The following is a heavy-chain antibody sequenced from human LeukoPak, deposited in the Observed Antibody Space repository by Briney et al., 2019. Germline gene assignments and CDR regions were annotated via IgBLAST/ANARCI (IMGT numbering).Heavy chain of an antibody. J-gene: IGHJ4*02. CDR2: IFYSGGT. D-gene: IGHD6-19*01. Sequence: SETLSLTCSVSGGSISSNIHYWAWIRQPPGKGLEWIGSIFYSGGTYYNASVKSRVTMSVDTSKNQFSLKLSSVTVADTAVYYCATGSSGWFNFDYWGQGTLVTVSS. CDR3: ATGSSGWFNFDY. CDR1: GGSISSNIHY. V-gene: IGHV4-39*01.